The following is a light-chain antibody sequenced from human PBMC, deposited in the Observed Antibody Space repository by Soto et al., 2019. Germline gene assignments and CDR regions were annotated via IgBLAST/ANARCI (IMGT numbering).Light chain of an antibody. Sequence: QSVLTQPASVSGSIGQSITISCTGTSSDVGDYNYVSWYQQYPGKAPKVMIYEVSIRPSGVSTRFSGSKSGNTASLSISGLQAEDEAEYYCSSYRSSNTVVFGGGTKLTVL. J-gene: IGLJ3*02. CDR2: EVS. V-gene: IGLV2-14*01. CDR3: SSYRSSNTVV. CDR1: SSDVGDYNY.